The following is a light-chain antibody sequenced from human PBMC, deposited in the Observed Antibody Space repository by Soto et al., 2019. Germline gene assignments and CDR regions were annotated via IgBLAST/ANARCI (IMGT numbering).Light chain of an antibody. CDR1: SSDVGGYNY. CDR2: EVS. CDR3: SSYTSSSTLGV. J-gene: IGLJ3*02. V-gene: IGLV2-14*01. Sequence: QSALTQPASVSGSPGQSITISCTETSSDVGGYNYVSWYQQHPGKAPKLMIYEVSNRTSGVSNRFSGSKSGNTASLTISGLQAEDEADYYCSSYTSSSTLGVFGGGTKLTVL.